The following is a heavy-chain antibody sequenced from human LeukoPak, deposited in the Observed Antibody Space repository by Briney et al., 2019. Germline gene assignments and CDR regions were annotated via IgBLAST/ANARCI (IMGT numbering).Heavy chain of an antibody. J-gene: IGHJ6*03. Sequence: SVKVSCKASGGTFSSYAISWVRQAPGQGLEWMGGIIPIFGTANYAQKFQGRVTITTDESTSTAYMELSSLRSEDTAVYYCARPAREGGTTTDHYYYMDVWGKGTTVTVSS. CDR1: GGTFSSYA. D-gene: IGHD1-7*01. CDR2: IIPIFGTA. V-gene: IGHV1-69*05. CDR3: ARPAREGGTTTDHYYYMDV.